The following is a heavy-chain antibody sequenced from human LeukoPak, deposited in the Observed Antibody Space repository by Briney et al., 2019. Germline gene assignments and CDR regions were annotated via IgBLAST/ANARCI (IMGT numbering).Heavy chain of an antibody. Sequence: GGSLRLSCEASGLTFSKGWMSWVREAPGKGLEWVSAISGSGGSTYYADSVKGRFTISRDNSKNTLYLQMNSLRAEDTAVYYCAKVALNYYGSGSYYGMDVWGQGTTVTVSS. CDR1: GLTFSKGW. D-gene: IGHD3-10*01. CDR2: ISGSGGST. CDR3: AKVALNYYGSGSYYGMDV. V-gene: IGHV3-23*01. J-gene: IGHJ6*02.